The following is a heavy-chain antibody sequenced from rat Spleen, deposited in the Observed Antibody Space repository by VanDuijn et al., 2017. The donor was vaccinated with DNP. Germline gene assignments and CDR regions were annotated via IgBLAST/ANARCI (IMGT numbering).Heavy chain of an antibody. V-gene: IGHV5-31*01. CDR2: ITNTGDSS. CDR3: TSNPHIRIAAPFDY. Sequence: EVQLVESGGGPVQPGRPLKLSCVASGFIFRNYWMTWIRQAPGKGLEWVASITNTGDSSYYSDSVKGRFSISRDNAKSTLYLQVNSLRSEDTATYYCTSNPHIRIAAPFDYWGQGVMVKVSS. J-gene: IGHJ2*01. D-gene: IGHD1-2*01. CDR1: GFIFRNYW.